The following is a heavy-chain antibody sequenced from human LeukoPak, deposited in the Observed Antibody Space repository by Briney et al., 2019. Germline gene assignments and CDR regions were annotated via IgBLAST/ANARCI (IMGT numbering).Heavy chain of an antibody. J-gene: IGHJ4*02. CDR2: TIGSGGST. CDR3: AKARYCSGGSCYFDY. D-gene: IGHD2-15*01. CDR1: GFTVSSYA. V-gene: IGHV3-23*01. Sequence: GGSLRLSCAASGFTVSSYAMSWVRQAPGKGLEWVSGTIGSGGSTFYADSVKGRFTISRDNSKNTLYPQMNSLRAEDTAVYYCAKARYCSGGSCYFDYWGQGTLVTVSS.